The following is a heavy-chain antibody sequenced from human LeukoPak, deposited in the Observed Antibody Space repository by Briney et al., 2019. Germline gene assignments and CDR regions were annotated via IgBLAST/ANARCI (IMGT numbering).Heavy chain of an antibody. CDR1: GFTFSNYG. Sequence: GGSLRLSCGVSGFTFSNYGMHWVRQSPGRGLEWLALISYDGSNIFYADSVRGRFTISRDNSKNTLYLQMNSLRAEDTAVYYCAKDSACSGGSCSPFRRGRGFDYWGQGTLVTVSS. V-gene: IGHV3-30*18. CDR2: ISYDGSNI. CDR3: AKDSACSGGSCSPFRRGRGFDY. D-gene: IGHD2-15*01. J-gene: IGHJ4*02.